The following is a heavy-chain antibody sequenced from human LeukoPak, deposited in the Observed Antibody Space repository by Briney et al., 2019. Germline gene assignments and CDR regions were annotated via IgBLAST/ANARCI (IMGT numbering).Heavy chain of an antibody. Sequence: GGSLRLSCAASGFTFSSYSMNWVRQAPGKGLEWVSYISSSGSTIYYADSVKGRFTISRDNAKNSLYLQMNSLRAEDTAVYYCARVAAAGTSPYYYGMDVWGQGTTVTVSS. V-gene: IGHV3-48*04. J-gene: IGHJ6*02. CDR1: GFTFSSYS. CDR2: ISSSGSTI. D-gene: IGHD6-13*01. CDR3: ARVAAAGTSPYYYGMDV.